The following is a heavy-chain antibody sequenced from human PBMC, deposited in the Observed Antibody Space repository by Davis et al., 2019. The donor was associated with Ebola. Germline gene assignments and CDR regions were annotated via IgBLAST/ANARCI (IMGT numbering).Heavy chain of an antibody. V-gene: IGHV1-2*04. D-gene: IGHD6-13*01. CDR2: INPNSGGT. CDR1: GYTFTGYY. J-gene: IGHJ5*02. Sequence: AASVKVSCKASGYTFTGYYMHWVRQAPGQGLEWMGWINPNSGGTNYAQKFQGWVTMTRDTSISTAYMELSRLRSDDTAVYYCARWGYSSSWPLLNWFDPWGQGTLVTVSS. CDR3: ARWGYSSSWPLLNWFDP.